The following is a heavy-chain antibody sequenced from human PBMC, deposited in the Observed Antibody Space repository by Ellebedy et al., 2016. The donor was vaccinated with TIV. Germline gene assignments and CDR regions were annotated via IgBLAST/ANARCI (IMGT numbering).Heavy chain of an antibody. CDR2: IKQDGSEK. Sequence: GGSLRLSXAASGFTFSSYWMSWVRQAPGKGLEWVANIKQDGSEKYYVDSVKGRFTISRDNAKNSLYLQMNSLRAEDTAVYYCARAVTMVRGVILDAFDIWGQGTMVTVSS. V-gene: IGHV3-7*01. D-gene: IGHD3-10*01. CDR1: GFTFSSYW. CDR3: ARAVTMVRGVILDAFDI. J-gene: IGHJ3*02.